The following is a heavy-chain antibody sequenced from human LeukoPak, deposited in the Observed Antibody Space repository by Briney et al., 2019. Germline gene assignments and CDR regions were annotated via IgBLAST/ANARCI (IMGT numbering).Heavy chain of an antibody. V-gene: IGHV3-48*02. D-gene: IGHD4-17*01. CDR3: ARVYPTVNYFDY. Sequence: GGSLRLSCAASGFTFSSYSMNWVRQAPGKGLEWVSYISSSSSTRYYAGSVKGRFTISRDNAKNSLYLQMNSLRDEDSAVYYCARVYPTVNYFDYWGQGTLVTVSS. CDR2: ISSSSSTR. J-gene: IGHJ4*02. CDR1: GFTFSSYS.